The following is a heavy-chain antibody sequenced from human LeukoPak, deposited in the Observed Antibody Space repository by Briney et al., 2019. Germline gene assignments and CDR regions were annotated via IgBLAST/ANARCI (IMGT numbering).Heavy chain of an antibody. D-gene: IGHD2-2*01. Sequence: PGGSLRLSCAASGFTLSSYWMSWVRQAPGKGLEWVAHIKQDGSEKYYVDSVRGRFTISRDNAKNSLYLQMNSLSAEDTAVYYFATVRLNEFCSGTNCYASPDYWGQGTLVTVSS. CDR3: ATVRLNEFCSGTNCYASPDY. CDR2: IKQDGSEK. J-gene: IGHJ4*02. V-gene: IGHV3-7*01. CDR1: GFTLSSYW.